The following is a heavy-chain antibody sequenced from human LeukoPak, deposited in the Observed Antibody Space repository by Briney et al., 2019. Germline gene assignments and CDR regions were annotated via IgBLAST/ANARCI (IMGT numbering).Heavy chain of an antibody. CDR2: ISGSSLTT. D-gene: IGHD6-19*01. CDR3: AKHLRTSVWFFDS. V-gene: IGHV3-23*01. CDR1: GFTFSSYA. Sequence: GGSLRLSCAASGFTFSSYALSWVRQAPGKGLEWVSLISGSSLTTDYADSAKGRFTISRDNSKNTLSLQMNSLNADDTAVYYCAKHLRTSVWFFDSWGQGTLVTVSS. J-gene: IGHJ4*02.